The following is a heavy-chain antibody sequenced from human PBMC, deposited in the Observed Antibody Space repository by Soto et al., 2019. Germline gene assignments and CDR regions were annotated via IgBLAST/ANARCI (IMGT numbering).Heavy chain of an antibody. CDR2: IYSGGSA. Sequence: QLVESGGGWIQPGGSLRLSCAVSGFSVSGKYMSWVRQAPGKGLDWVSVIYSGGSAYYADSVKGRFTISRDESQNSIYPQMNSLRAEDTAVYYGARSMMVRGVLFDLWGQVTLGSVST. D-gene: IGHD3-10*01. J-gene: IGHJ4*02. CDR3: ARSMMVRGVLFDL. CDR1: GFSVSGKY. V-gene: IGHV3-53*01.